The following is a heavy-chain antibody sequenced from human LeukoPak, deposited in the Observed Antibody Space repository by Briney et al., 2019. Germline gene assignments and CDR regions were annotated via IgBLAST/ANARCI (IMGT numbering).Heavy chain of an antibody. J-gene: IGHJ6*04. D-gene: IGHD6-19*01. Sequence: ASVKVSCKASGGTFSSYVISWVRQAPGQGLEWMGGIIPIFGTANYAQKFQGRVTITADESTSTAYMELSSLRSEDTAVYYCARAPSGIAVSYYYYGMDVWGKGTTVTVSS. CDR3: ARAPSGIAVSYYYYGMDV. CDR1: GGTFSSYV. V-gene: IGHV1-69*13. CDR2: IIPIFGTA.